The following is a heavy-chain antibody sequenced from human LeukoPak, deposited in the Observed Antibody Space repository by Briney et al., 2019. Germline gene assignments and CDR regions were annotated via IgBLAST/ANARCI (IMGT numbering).Heavy chain of an antibody. CDR3: ATYYYDSSACKD. D-gene: IGHD3-22*01. Sequence: GGSLRLSCAASGFTFSNYWMTWVRQAPGRRLEWVANIKEDGGEKYYVDSVKGRFTVSRDNAENSLFLQMNSLRVEDTAVYYCATYYYDSSACKDWGQGTLVTVSS. J-gene: IGHJ4*02. CDR1: GFTFSNYW. V-gene: IGHV3-7*05. CDR2: IKEDGGEK.